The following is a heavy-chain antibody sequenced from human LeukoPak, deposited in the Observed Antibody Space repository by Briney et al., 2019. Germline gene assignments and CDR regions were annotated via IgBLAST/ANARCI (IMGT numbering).Heavy chain of an antibody. CDR2: IKQDESEK. CDR1: GFTFSGSW. V-gene: IGHV3-7*01. J-gene: IGHJ4*02. Sequence: GGSLRLSCAASGFTFSGSWMSWVRQAPGKGLEWVANIKQDESEKYYVDSVKGRFTISRDNGKKSLFLQVNSLRVEDTAVYYCARDGRGGYLDYWGQGTLVTVSS. CDR3: ARDGRGGYLDY. D-gene: IGHD3-16*01.